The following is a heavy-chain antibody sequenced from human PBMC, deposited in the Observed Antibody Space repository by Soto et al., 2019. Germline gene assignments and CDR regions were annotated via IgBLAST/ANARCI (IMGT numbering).Heavy chain of an antibody. J-gene: IGHJ6*02. CDR3: ARSLTEGYCTITGCYTRPLYGMDV. D-gene: IGHD2-2*02. V-gene: IGHV1-2*02. CDR2: INPNSGGA. CDR1: GYTFSGYY. Sequence: ASVKVSCKASGYTFSGYYIHWLRQAPGQGLEWMGWINPNSGGANYAQKFQGRVTVTRDTPTSTAYMELSRLTSDDTAVYYCARSLTEGYCTITGCYTRPLYGMDVWGQGTTVTVSS.